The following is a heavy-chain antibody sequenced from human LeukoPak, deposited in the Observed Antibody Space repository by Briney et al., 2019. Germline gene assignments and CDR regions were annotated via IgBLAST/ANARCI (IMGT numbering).Heavy chain of an antibody. D-gene: IGHD3-22*01. V-gene: IGHV4-61*02. CDR1: GGSISSGSYY. J-gene: IGHJ4*02. Sequence: SQTLSLTCTVSGGSISSGSYYWGWIRQPAGKGLEWIGRIYISGSTNYNPSPKSRVTISVDTSNNKFSMKRSSVTAADTAVYYCAREYYYDSSGYSNWGQGTLVTVSS. CDR3: AREYYYDSSGYSN. CDR2: IYISGST.